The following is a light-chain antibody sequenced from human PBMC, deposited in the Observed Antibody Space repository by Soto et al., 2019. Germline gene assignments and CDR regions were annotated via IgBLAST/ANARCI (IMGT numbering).Light chain of an antibody. Sequence: QPVLTQPPSASATPGQRVTISCSGSSSNIGRNTVNWYRQVPGTAPKLLIYSENQRPSGVPDRFSGSKSGTSASLAISGLQSEDEADYYCAAWDDSLKGVVFGGGTKLTVL. CDR2: SEN. CDR3: AAWDDSLKGVV. CDR1: SSNIGRNT. J-gene: IGLJ2*01. V-gene: IGLV1-44*01.